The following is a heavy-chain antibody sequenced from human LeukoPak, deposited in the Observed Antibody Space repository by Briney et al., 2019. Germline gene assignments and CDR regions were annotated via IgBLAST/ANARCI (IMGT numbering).Heavy chain of an antibody. CDR2: ISYDGSNK. V-gene: IGHV3-30*18. CDR1: GFTFSSYG. D-gene: IGHD6-13*01. J-gene: IGHJ3*02. CDR3: AKAYSSSWYELYAFDI. Sequence: GGSLRLSCAASGFTFSSYGMHWVRQAPGKGLEWVAVISYDGSNKYYADSVKGRFTISRDNSKNTLHLQMNSLRAEDTAVYYCAKAYSSSWYELYAFDIWGQGTMVTVSS.